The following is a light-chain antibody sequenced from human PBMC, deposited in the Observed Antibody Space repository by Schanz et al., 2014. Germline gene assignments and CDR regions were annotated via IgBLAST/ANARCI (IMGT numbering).Light chain of an antibody. V-gene: IGKV4-1*01. CDR1: QSILYSSNNKNY. Sequence: DIVMTQSPDSLAASLGERATINCKSSQSILYSSNNKNYLAWYQQKPGQPPKLLIYWASTRRSGVPDRFSGSGSGTDFTLTISSLQAEDVAVYYCQQYYSAPLSITFGQGTRLEIK. CDR3: QQYYSAPLSIT. J-gene: IGKJ5*01. CDR2: WAS.